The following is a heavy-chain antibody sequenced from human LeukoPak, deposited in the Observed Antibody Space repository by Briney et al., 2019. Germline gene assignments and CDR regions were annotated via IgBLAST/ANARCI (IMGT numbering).Heavy chain of an antibody. V-gene: IGHV3-30*02. CDR2: IRYDGSNK. D-gene: IGHD5-18*01. CDR3: AKVDTAMVTYYYYMDV. J-gene: IGHJ6*03. CDR1: GFTFSSYG. Sequence: GGSLRLSCAASGFTFSSYGMHWVRQAPGKGLEWVAFIRYDGSNKYYADSVKGRFTISRDNSKNTLYLQMNSLRAEDTAVYYCAKVDTAMVTYYYYMDVWGKGTTVTVSS.